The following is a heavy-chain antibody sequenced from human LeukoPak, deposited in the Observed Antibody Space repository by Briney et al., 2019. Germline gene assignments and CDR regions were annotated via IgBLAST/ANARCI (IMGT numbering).Heavy chain of an antibody. CDR3: ARGLWFGDTPPGY. V-gene: IGHV4-39*07. Sequence: SETLSLTCTVSGGSISSSSYYWGWIRQPPGKGLEWIGSIYYSGSTNYNPSLKSRVTISVDTSKNQFSLKLSSVTAADTAVYYCARGLWFGDTPPGYRGQGTLVTVSS. CDR2: IYYSGST. D-gene: IGHD3-10*01. CDR1: GGSISSSSYY. J-gene: IGHJ4*02.